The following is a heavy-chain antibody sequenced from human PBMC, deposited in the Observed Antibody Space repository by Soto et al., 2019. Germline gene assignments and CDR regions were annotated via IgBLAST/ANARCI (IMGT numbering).Heavy chain of an antibody. CDR3: SRDRGYDTSGYYYIPPADY. CDR2: ISAYNDNT. V-gene: IGHV1-18*01. Sequence: ASVKVSCKASGYSFTSYGITWVRQAPGQGLEWMGWISAYNDNTNYAQKFQGRVTMTTDTSTSTAYMEVRSLRSDDTAVYYCSRDRGYDTSGYYYIPPADYWGQGTLVTVSS. D-gene: IGHD3-22*01. CDR1: GYSFTSYG. J-gene: IGHJ4*02.